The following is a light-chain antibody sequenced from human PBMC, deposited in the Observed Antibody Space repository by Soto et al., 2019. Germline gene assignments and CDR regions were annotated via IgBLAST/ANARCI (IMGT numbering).Light chain of an antibody. CDR3: QQYNNWPVYT. CDR1: QSVSSN. V-gene: IGKV3-15*01. J-gene: IGKJ2*01. Sequence: EIVMTQSPATLSVSPGERATLSCRASQSVSSNLAWYQQKPGQAPRLLIYGASTRATCIPARFSGSGSGTEFTLTISSLQSEDFAVYYCQQYNNWPVYTFGQGTKLEIK. CDR2: GAS.